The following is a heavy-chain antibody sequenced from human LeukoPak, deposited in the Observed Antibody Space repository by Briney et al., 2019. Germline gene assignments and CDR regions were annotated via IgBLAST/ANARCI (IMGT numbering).Heavy chain of an antibody. V-gene: IGHV4-61*02. Sequence: SQTLSLTCTVSSGPSTSGTFYWNWIRQPAGKGLEWIGRIYTSGKSNYNPSLEGRVTMSVDTTKNQFSLKLNFVTAADTAVYYCARGHDYGDYWFDPWGQGTLVTVSS. CDR3: ARGHDYGDYWFDP. CDR1: SGPSTSGTFY. J-gene: IGHJ5*02. D-gene: IGHD4-17*01. CDR2: IYTSGKS.